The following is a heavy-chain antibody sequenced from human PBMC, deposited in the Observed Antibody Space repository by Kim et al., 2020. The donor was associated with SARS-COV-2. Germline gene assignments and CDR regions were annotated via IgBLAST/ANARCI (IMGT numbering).Heavy chain of an antibody. Sequence: GGSLRLSCAASGFTFSSYWMSWVRQAPGKGLEWVANIKQDGSEKYYVDSVKGRFTISRDNAKNSLYLQMNSLRAEDTAVYYCARVQSSSWYYFDYWGQGTLVTVSS. CDR1: GFTFSSYW. J-gene: IGHJ4*02. V-gene: IGHV3-7*01. CDR2: IKQDGSEK. D-gene: IGHD6-13*01. CDR3: ARVQSSSWYYFDY.